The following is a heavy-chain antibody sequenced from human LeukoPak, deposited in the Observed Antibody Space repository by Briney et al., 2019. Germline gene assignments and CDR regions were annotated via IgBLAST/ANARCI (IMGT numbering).Heavy chain of an antibody. CDR2: IRYDGSNK. CDR3: VVPSSYYFYMDV. V-gene: IGHV3-30*02. D-gene: IGHD4-23*01. J-gene: IGHJ6*03. CDR1: GFTFSSYG. Sequence: GGSLRLSCAASGFTFSSYGMHWVRQAPGKGLEWVAFIRYDGSNKYYADSVKGRFTISRDNSKNTLYLQMNSLRAEDTAVYYSVVPSSYYFYMDVWGKGTTVTVSS.